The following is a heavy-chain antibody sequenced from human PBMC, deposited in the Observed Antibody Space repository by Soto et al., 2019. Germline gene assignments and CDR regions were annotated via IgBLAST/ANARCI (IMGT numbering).Heavy chain of an antibody. D-gene: IGHD6-19*01. J-gene: IGHJ3*02. Sequence: SETLSLTCTVSGGSLNSYYWSWIRQPPGKGLEWIGYIYYSGSTNYNPSLKSRATISVDTSKNQFTLKLSSVTAADTAVYYCARVPWQWLGGYAFDIWGQGTMVNVSS. CDR2: IYYSGST. CDR3: ARVPWQWLGGYAFDI. V-gene: IGHV4-59*01. CDR1: GGSLNSYY.